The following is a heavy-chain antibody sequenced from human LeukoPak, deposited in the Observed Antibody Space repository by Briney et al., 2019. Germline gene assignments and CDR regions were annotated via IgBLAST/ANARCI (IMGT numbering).Heavy chain of an antibody. Sequence: SETLSLTCAVYGGSFSGYYWSWIRQPPGKGLEWIGEINHSGSTNYNPSLKSRVTISVDTSKNQFSLKLSSVTAADTAVYYCARELSGSYLSFDYWGQGTLVTVSS. CDR3: ARELSGSYLSFDY. D-gene: IGHD1-26*01. J-gene: IGHJ4*02. CDR2: INHSGST. V-gene: IGHV4-34*01. CDR1: GGSFSGYY.